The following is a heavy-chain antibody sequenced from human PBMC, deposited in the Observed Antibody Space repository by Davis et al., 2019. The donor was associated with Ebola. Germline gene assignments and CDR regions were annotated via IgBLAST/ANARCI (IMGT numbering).Heavy chain of an antibody. V-gene: IGHV3-30*02. CDR3: AKVRYSGSPWGWFDP. J-gene: IGHJ5*02. CDR2: IWYDGSNK. D-gene: IGHD1-26*01. Sequence: GESLKISCAASGFTFSSYGMHWVRQAPGKGLEWVAVIWYDGSNKYYADSVKGRFTISRDNSKNTLYLQMNSLRAEDTAVYYCAKVRYSGSPWGWFDPWGQGTLVTVSS. CDR1: GFTFSSYG.